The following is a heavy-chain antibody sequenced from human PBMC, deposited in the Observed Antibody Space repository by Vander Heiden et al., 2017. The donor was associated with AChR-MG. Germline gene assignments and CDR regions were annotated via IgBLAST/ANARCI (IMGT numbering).Heavy chain of an antibody. CDR3: ARAPPGDYYDSSGATYYFDY. CDR1: GFTGSSNY. V-gene: IGHV3-53*01. CDR2: IYSGGST. D-gene: IGHD3-22*01. J-gene: IGHJ4*02. Sequence: EVQLVESGGGLIQPGGSLRLSCAASGFTGSSNYMGWVRQAPGKGLEWVSVIYSGGSTYYADSVKGRFTISRDNSKNTLYLQMNSLRAEDTAVYYCARAPPGDYYDSSGATYYFDYWGQGTLVTVSS.